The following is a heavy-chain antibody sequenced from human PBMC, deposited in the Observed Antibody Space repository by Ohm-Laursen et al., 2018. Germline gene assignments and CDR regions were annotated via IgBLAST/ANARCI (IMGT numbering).Heavy chain of an antibody. CDR2: ISSSSSYI. J-gene: IGHJ4*02. D-gene: IGHD2-15*01. CDR1: GFTFSSYS. CDR3: ARGPPFYCTGGSCSSHYFHY. Sequence: GSLRLSCAASGFTFSSYSMNWVRQAPGKGLEWVSSISSSSSYIYYADSVKGRFTISRDNAKDMLYLQMNGLRVEDTAVYYCARGPPFYCTGGSCSSHYFHYWGQGTLVTASS. V-gene: IGHV3-21*06.